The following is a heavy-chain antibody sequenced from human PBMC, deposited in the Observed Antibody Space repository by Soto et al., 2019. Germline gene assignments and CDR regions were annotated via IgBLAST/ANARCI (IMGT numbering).Heavy chain of an antibody. CDR3: ATFYGDYVSY. Sequence: SETLSLTCTVSGGSISSGDYYWSWIRQPPGKGLEWIGYIYYSGSTFYKTSLKSRVTISVDTSKNQLSLKLSSVTAADTAVYYCATFYGDYVSYWGQGTLVTVSS. J-gene: IGHJ4*02. CDR2: IYYSGST. V-gene: IGHV4-30-4*01. CDR1: GGSISSGDYY. D-gene: IGHD4-17*01.